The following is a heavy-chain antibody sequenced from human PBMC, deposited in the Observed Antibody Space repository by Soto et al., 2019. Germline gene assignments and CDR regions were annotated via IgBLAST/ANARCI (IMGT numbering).Heavy chain of an antibody. V-gene: IGHV1-2*02. J-gene: IGHJ4*02. D-gene: IGHD2-15*01. Sequence: QVQLVQSGAEVKKPGASVTVSCKASGYTFTDYYMRWVRQAPGQGLEWVGWINPNTGGTNYAQKFQGRGTMTRDASISTAYMELSRMTSDDTAVYYCARVGLEGRSEGYFDHWGQGTQVTVSS. CDR1: GYTFTDYY. CDR2: INPNTGGT. CDR3: ARVGLEGRSEGYFDH.